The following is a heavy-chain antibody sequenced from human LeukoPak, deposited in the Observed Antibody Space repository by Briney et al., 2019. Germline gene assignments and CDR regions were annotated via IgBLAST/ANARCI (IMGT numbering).Heavy chain of an antibody. CDR3: ARASSTSCPEWFDP. CDR1: GFTFSSYA. CDR2: ISYDGSNK. D-gene: IGHD2-2*01. J-gene: IGHJ5*02. V-gene: IGHV3-30-3*01. Sequence: GGSLRLSCAASGFTFSSYAMHWVRQAPAKGLEWVAVISYDGSNKYYADSVKGRFTISRDNSKNTLYLQMNSLRAVDTAVYYCARASSTSCPEWFDPWGQGTLVTVSS.